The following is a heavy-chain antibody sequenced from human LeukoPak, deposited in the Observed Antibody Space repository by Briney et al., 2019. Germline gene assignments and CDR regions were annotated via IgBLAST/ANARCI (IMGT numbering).Heavy chain of an antibody. Sequence: GESLRLSCAASGFTFRSCAMGWVRQAPGKGLEWVSAISGSGGSTYYADSVEGRFTISRDNSKNTLYLQMNSLRAEDTAVYYCASPEGYKGWEYWGQGTLVTVSS. CDR1: GFTFRSCA. CDR2: ISGSGGST. J-gene: IGHJ4*02. V-gene: IGHV3-23*01. CDR3: ASPEGYKGWEY. D-gene: IGHD5-24*01.